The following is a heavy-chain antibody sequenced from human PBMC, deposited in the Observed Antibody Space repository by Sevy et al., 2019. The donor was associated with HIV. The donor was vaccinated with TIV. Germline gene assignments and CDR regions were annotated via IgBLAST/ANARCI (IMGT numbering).Heavy chain of an antibody. CDR3: ARSRVITGTFDY. V-gene: IGHV4-59*01. D-gene: IGHD1-20*01. CDR1: GGSISGYY. Sequence: SETLSLTCTVSGGSISGYYWSWIRRPPGKGLEWIGYSSYSGSTNDNPSLKSRVTISVDTSKNEFSLKLSSVTAADTAVYYCARSRVITGTFDYWGQGTLVTVSS. CDR2: SSYSGST. J-gene: IGHJ4*02.